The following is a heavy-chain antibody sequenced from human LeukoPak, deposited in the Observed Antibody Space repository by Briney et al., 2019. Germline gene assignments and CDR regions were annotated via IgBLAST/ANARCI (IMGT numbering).Heavy chain of an antibody. CDR3: ARSPESYYYDSSGYYNKRYFDY. CDR1: GGTFSSYA. J-gene: IGHJ4*02. Sequence: ASVKVSCKASGGTFSSYAISWVRQAPGQGLEWMGRIIPILGIANYAQKFQGRVTITADKSTSTAYMELSSLRSEDTAVYYCARSPESYYYDSSGYYNKRYFDYWGQGTLVTVSS. D-gene: IGHD3-22*01. V-gene: IGHV1-69*04. CDR2: IIPILGIA.